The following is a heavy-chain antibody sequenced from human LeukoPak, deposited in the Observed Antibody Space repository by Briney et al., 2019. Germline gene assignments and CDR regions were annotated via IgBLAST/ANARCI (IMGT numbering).Heavy chain of an antibody. CDR2: IYSSVYT. Sequence: SETLSLSCSVSGDSFDNSYCWTWVRQPPGKRPEWIGTIYSSVYTYYNPSLRSRATIPGDTSKNLFSLKLISVTAADTAVYYCARGSDDYKLGNHWGHGTLVTVSS. V-gene: IGHV4-39*01. J-gene: IGHJ5*02. CDR1: GDSFDNSYC. CDR3: ARGSDDYKLGNH. D-gene: IGHD5-24*01.